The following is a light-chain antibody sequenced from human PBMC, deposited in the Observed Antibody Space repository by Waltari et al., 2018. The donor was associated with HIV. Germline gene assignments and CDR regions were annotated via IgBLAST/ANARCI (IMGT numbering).Light chain of an antibody. CDR2: MAS. J-gene: IGKJ1*01. Sequence: DIVMSQFPLSLPVTPGEPASMSCNSSQSLLHSNGYNFLDWYFQRPGQSPQLLIYMASYQASGVPDRISGSGSGTNFTLRIGRVATEDVGVYYCLQARQTPWTFGQGTKVEI. CDR3: LQARQTPWT. V-gene: IGKV2-28*01. CDR1: QSLLHSNGYNF.